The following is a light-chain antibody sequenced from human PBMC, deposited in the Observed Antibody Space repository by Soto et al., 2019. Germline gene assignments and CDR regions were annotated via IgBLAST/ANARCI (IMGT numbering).Light chain of an antibody. J-gene: IGKJ2*01. CDR2: DAS. Sequence: DIQMTQSPSTLSASVGDRVTITCRASQSISNSLAWYQQKLGKAPQVLMFDASSLASGVPSRFSGSGSGTEFTLTISSLQPDDFATDSCQQDSYFYTFGKGTKLEIK. V-gene: IGKV1-5*01. CDR3: QQDSYFYT. CDR1: QSISNS.